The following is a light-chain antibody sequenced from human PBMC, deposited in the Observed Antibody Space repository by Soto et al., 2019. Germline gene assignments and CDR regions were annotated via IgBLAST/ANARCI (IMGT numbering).Light chain of an antibody. J-gene: IGLJ1*01. CDR1: SSDVGAYKY. CDR3: NSYAGDIIRFV. V-gene: IGLV2-14*01. Sequence: ALTQPASVSGSPGQSVTISCTGTSSDVGAYKYVSWYQQHPGKAPKPMIYEVSNRPSGVSNRFSGSKSGNTASLTISGLQADDEADYYCNSYAGDIIRFVFGTGTKVTVL. CDR2: EVS.